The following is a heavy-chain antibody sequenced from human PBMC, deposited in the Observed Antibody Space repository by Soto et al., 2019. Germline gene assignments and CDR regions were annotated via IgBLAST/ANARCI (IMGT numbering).Heavy chain of an antibody. D-gene: IGHD6-19*01. CDR2: ISAYNGNT. CDR1: GYTFTSYV. CDR3: ARDRVSGWPDY. J-gene: IGHJ4*02. Sequence: GASVKVSCKAPGYTFTSYVISWVLQAPGQGLEWMGWISAYNGNTNYAQKLQGRVTMTTDTSTSTAYMELRSLRSDDTAVYYCARDRVSGWPDYWGQGTLVTVSS. V-gene: IGHV1-18*01.